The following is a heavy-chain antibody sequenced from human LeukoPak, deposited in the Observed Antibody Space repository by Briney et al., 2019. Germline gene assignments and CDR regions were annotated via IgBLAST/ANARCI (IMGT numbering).Heavy chain of an antibody. J-gene: IGHJ6*02. V-gene: IGHV1-2*02. CDR2: INPKTGGT. CDR1: GYTFTGQY. Sequence: ASVKVSCKASGYTFTGQYLYWARQTPGQGLEWMGWINPKTGGTDSAQNFQGRVTMTRGTSITTVYMELSSLTSDDTAVYYCARGYYGMDVWGQGTTVTVSS. CDR3: ARGYYGMDV.